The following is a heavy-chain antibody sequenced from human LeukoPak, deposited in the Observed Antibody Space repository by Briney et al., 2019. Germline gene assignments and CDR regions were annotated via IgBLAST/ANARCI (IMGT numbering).Heavy chain of an antibody. V-gene: IGHV4-59*01. J-gene: IGHJ4*02. CDR1: GFTFSDSY. CDR2: ISYSGNI. Sequence: PGGSLRLSCAASGFTFSDSYMSWIRQPPGKGLEWIGYISYSGNIDYNPSLKSRVTISVDTSKNQPSLEMSSVTAADTAVYYCARAGGDTTSSQDLDFWGQGTLVTVSS. CDR3: ARAGGDTTSSQDLDF. D-gene: IGHD6-6*01.